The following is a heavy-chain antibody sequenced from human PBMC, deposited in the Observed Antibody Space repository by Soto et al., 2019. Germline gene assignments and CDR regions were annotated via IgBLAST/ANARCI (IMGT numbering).Heavy chain of an antibody. Sequence: GGSLILSCAASGFSFSSYWMSGVRQAPGKGLELVANIKTDGSAQYYVDSVRGRFTISRDNGKNLLYLQMNSLRAEDTGVYYCSRAEDYWGQGTLVTVSS. CDR3: SRAEDY. CDR1: GFSFSSYW. CDR2: IKTDGSAQ. V-gene: IGHV3-7*01. J-gene: IGHJ4*02.